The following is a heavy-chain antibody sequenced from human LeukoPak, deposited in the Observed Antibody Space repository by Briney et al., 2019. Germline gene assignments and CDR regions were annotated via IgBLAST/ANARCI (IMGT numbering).Heavy chain of an antibody. CDR3: AKEVVVVVAATRFDP. CDR1: GSSFSSSG. CDR2: LSHDGSYE. D-gene: IGHD2-15*01. J-gene: IGHJ5*02. V-gene: IGHV3-30*18. Sequence: GGSLRLSCAASGSSFSSSGMHWVRQAPGRGLEWVAVLSHDGSYEQCADSVKGRFTISRDNSKNTLYLQMNSLRVEDTAVYYCAKEVVVVVAATRFDPWGQGTLVTVSS.